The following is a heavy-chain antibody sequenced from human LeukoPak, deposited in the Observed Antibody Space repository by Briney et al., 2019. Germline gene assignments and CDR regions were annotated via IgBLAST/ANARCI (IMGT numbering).Heavy chain of an antibody. V-gene: IGHV3-23*01. CDR1: GFTFSIYA. D-gene: IGHD3-10*01. Sequence: PGGSLRLSCAASGFTFSIYAMSWVRQAPGKGLEWVSAISGSGKSTYYADSVKGRFTISRDNSKNTLNLQMNSLRAEDTAVYYCAKDTGSVSCESGGYWGQGTLVTVSS. J-gene: IGHJ4*02. CDR2: ISGSGKST. CDR3: AKDTGSVSCESGGY.